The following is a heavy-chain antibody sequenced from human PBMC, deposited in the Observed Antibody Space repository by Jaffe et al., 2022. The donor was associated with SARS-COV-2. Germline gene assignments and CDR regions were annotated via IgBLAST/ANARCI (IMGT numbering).Heavy chain of an antibody. V-gene: IGHV4-61*02. CDR1: GGSISSGSYY. Sequence: QVQLQESGPGLVKPSQTLSLTCTVSGGSISSGSYYWSWIRQPAGKGLEWIGRIYTSGSTNYNPSLKSRVTISVDTSKNQFSLKLSSVTAADTAVYYCAAVGATTAVAFDIWGQGTMVTVSS. D-gene: IGHD1-26*01. CDR2: IYTSGST. J-gene: IGHJ3*02. CDR3: AAVGATTAVAFDI.